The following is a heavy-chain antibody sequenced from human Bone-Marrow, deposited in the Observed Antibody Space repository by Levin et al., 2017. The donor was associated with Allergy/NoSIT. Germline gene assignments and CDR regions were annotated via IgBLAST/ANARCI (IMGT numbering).Heavy chain of an antibody. CDR3: ARDAQTSPTRNYGMDV. Sequence: LSLTCTVSGDSISRYYWSWIRQPPGKGLEWNLSLSSLFLPPSPPSLPLRVTISVDTSKNQFSLDLNFVTAADTAVYYCARDAQTSPTRNYGMDVWGQGTTVTVSS. CDR2: LSSLFLP. J-gene: IGHJ6*02. V-gene: IGHV4-59*01. CDR1: GDSISRYY.